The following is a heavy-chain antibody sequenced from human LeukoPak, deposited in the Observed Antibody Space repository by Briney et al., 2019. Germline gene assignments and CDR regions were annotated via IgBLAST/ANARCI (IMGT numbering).Heavy chain of an antibody. Sequence: SETLSLTCTVSGGSISSSSYYWGWIRQPPGKGLEWIGSIYYSGCTYYNPSLKSRVTISVDTSKNQFSLKLSSVTAADTAVYYCARRYYDFWSGYYYYFDYWGQGTLVTVSS. J-gene: IGHJ4*02. CDR3: ARRYYDFWSGYYYYFDY. V-gene: IGHV4-39*01. CDR2: IYYSGCT. CDR1: GGSISSSSYY. D-gene: IGHD3-3*01.